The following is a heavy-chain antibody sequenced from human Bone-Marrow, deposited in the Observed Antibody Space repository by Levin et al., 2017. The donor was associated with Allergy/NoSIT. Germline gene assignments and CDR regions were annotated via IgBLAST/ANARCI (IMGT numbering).Heavy chain of an antibody. CDR3: ATDPVYYDASTGFSRSSFLDP. D-gene: IGHD3-9*01. CDR1: GLSINTDNW. Sequence: RPGGSLRLSCAVSGLSINTDNWWTWVRQPPGKGLEWIGEIYRTGITNYNPSLKSRVTMSMDKSSNDFSLNLTSVTAADTAVYFCATDPVYYDASTGFSRSSFLDPWGQGTLVTVSS. CDR2: IYRTGIT. V-gene: IGHV4-4*01. J-gene: IGHJ5*02.